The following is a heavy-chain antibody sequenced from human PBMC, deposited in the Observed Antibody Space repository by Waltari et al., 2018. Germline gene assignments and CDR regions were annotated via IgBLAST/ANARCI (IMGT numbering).Heavy chain of an antibody. CDR2: IYYSGST. D-gene: IGHD4-17*01. CDR3: ARDPGDYNYYYGMDV. J-gene: IGHJ6*02. V-gene: IGHV4-59*01. CDR1: GGSISSYY. Sequence: QVQLQESGPGLVKPSETLSLTCTVSGGSISSYYWSWIRQPPGKGLEWIGYIYYSGSTNYNPSLKRRITISVDTSKNQFSLKLSSVTAADTAVYYCARDPGDYNYYYGMDVWGQGTTVTVSS.